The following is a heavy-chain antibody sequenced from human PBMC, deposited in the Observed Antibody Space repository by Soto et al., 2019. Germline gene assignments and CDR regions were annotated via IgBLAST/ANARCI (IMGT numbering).Heavy chain of an antibody. CDR1: GYTFTNFG. CDR3: GGGGAPIDY. CDR2: ISAYNGNT. J-gene: IGHJ4*02. V-gene: IGHV1-18*01. Sequence: GASVKVSCKASGYTFTNFGISWVRQAPGQGLEWMGWISAYNGNTNYAQKFQGRVTMTTDTSTSTAYMEVRSLRFDDTAVYYCGGGGAPIDYWGQGTLVPVSS. D-gene: IGHD3-16*01.